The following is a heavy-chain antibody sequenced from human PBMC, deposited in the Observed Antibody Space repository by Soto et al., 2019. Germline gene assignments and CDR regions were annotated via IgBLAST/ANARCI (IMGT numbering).Heavy chain of an antibody. Sequence: QVQLVQSGAEVKKPGSSVKVSCKASGGTFSSYAISWVRQAPGQGLEWMGGIIPIFGTANYAQKFQGRVTITADESTSTAYMELSSLRSEDTAVYYCAGDYCTNGVCSRYYYYYGMDAWGQGTTVTVSS. CDR3: AGDYCTNGVCSRYYYYYGMDA. J-gene: IGHJ6*02. D-gene: IGHD2-8*01. CDR1: GGTFSSYA. CDR2: IIPIFGTA. V-gene: IGHV1-69*01.